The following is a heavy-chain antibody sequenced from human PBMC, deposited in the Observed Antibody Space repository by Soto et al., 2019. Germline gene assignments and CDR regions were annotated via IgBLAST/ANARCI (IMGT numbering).Heavy chain of an antibody. Sequence: LRLSCAASGFTFSTYWMHWVRQAPGKGLVWVSRINSDGSSTNYADSVRGRFTISRDNAKNTLYLQMNSLRAEDTAVYYCAIAVAGTVFDYWGQGTLVTVSS. CDR1: GFTFSTYW. J-gene: IGHJ4*02. V-gene: IGHV3-74*01. CDR3: AIAVAGTVFDY. D-gene: IGHD6-19*01. CDR2: INSDGSST.